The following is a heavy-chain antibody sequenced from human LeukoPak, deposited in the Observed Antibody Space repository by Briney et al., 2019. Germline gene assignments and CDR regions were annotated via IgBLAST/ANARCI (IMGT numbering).Heavy chain of an antibody. CDR3: ARDVDGNLDY. CDR1: GFTFITFW. V-gene: IGHV3-7*01. D-gene: IGHD1-14*01. Sequence: GESLQISSLASGFTFITFWMAWGRRAPGQGLEWVANMKQDGSAKHYVDSVKGRFTISRDNAKNSLYLQMNSLRAEDTAVYYCARDVDGNLDYWGQGTLVTVSS. CDR2: MKQDGSAK. J-gene: IGHJ4*02.